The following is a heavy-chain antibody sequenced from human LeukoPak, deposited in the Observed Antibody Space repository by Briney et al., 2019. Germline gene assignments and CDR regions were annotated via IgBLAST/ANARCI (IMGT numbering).Heavy chain of an antibody. CDR3: AREVYYDTSGFYSYFDY. J-gene: IGHJ4*02. D-gene: IGHD3-22*01. V-gene: IGHV1-2*02. Sequence: ASVKVSCKASGYTFTGYYMHWVRQAPGQGLEWMGWINPNSGGTNYAQNFQGRVTMTRDTSISTAYMELSRLRSDDTAVYYCAREVYYDTSGFYSYFDYWGQGTLVTVSS. CDR2: INPNSGGT. CDR1: GYTFTGYY.